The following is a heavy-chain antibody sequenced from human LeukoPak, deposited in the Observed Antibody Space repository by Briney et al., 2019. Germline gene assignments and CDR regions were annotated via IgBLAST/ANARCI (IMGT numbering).Heavy chain of an antibody. J-gene: IGHJ3*01. V-gene: IGHV1-69*04. CDR1: GGTFSSYA. CDR3: AGYVSSSGYYQY. Sequence: SVKVSCKASGGTFSSYAISWVRQAPGQGLEWMGRIIPILGIANYAQKFQGRVTITADKSTSTAYMELSSLRSEDTAVYYCAGYVSSSGYYQYWGQGTMVTVSS. D-gene: IGHD3-22*01. CDR2: IIPILGIA.